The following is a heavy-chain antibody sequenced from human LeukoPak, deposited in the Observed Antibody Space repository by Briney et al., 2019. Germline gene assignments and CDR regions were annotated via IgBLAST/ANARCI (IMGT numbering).Heavy chain of an antibody. D-gene: IGHD5-24*01. Sequence: GGSLRLSCAASGFTFSSYWMYWVRQAPGKGLVWVSHINGDGSGTSYADSVKGRFTISRDNTKNTLYLQMNSLRAEDTAVYYCARDLKRDGYNPFDFWGQGTLVTVPS. CDR3: ARDLKRDGYNPFDF. CDR2: INGDGSGT. CDR1: GFTFSSYW. J-gene: IGHJ4*02. V-gene: IGHV3-74*01.